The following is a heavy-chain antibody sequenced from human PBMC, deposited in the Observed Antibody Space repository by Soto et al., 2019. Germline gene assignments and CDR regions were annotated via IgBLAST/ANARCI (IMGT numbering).Heavy chain of an antibody. CDR2: IYYSGST. CDR1: GGSVSSGSYY. CDR3: ARGINGMDV. Sequence: SETLSLTCTVSGGSVSSGSYYWSWIRQPPGKGLEWIGYIYYSGSTNYNPSLKSRVTISVDTSKNQFSLKLSSVTAADTAVYYCARGINGMDVWGQGTTVTVSS. V-gene: IGHV4-61*01. J-gene: IGHJ6*02.